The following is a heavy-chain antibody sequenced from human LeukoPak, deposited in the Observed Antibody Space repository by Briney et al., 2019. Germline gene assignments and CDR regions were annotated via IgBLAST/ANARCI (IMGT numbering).Heavy chain of an antibody. CDR1: GFTISRYW. J-gene: IGHJ3*02. Sequence: GGSLRLSCAASGFTISRYWMSWVRQAPGKGLEWVANINEDGSEKNYVDSVKGRFTISRDNAKNSLYLEMNSLTAEDTAVYYCANYYDSSGYYALDMWGQGTMVTVSP. D-gene: IGHD3-22*01. CDR3: ANYYDSSGYYALDM. CDR2: INEDGSEK. V-gene: IGHV3-7*01.